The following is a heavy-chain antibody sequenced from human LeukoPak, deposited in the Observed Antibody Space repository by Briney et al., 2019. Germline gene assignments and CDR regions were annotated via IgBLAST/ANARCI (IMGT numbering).Heavy chain of an antibody. D-gene: IGHD2-2*01. CDR1: GGSISSYY. Sequence: SETLSLTCTVSGGSISSYYWSWIRQPPGKGLEWIGYIYYSGSTNYNPSLKSRVTISVDTSKNQFSLKLSSVTAADTAVYYCARGPGGVVVPAAMVYYYYMDVWGKGTTVTVSS. V-gene: IGHV4-59*01. CDR2: IYYSGST. J-gene: IGHJ6*03. CDR3: ARGPGGVVVPAAMVYYYYMDV.